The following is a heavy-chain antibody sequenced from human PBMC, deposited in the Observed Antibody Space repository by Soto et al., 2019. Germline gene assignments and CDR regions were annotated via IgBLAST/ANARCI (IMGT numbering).Heavy chain of an antibody. CDR2: IYYSGST. CDR3: ASHYDSSGYFSEGVDAFDI. Sequence: QVQLQESGPGLVKPSQTLSLTCTVSGGSISSGGYYWSWIRQHPGKGLEWIGYIYYSGSTYYNPSLKSRVTISVDTSKNQFSLKLSSVTAADTAVYYCASHYDSSGYFSEGVDAFDIWGQGTMVTVSS. J-gene: IGHJ3*02. CDR1: GGSISSGGYY. V-gene: IGHV4-31*03. D-gene: IGHD3-22*01.